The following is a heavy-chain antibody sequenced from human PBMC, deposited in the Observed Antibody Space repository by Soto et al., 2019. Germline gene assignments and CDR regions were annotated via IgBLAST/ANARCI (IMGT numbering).Heavy chain of an antibody. CDR1: GGSISTYY. Sequence: KPSETLSLTCNISGGSISTYYWTWVRQSPGKGLEWIGYVSYLGDTNYNPSLKSRVTISVDTPKNQFSLNLGSVTAADTAMYYCASAGAGRAPISIWGPGTMVTVSS. D-gene: IGHD6-13*01. J-gene: IGHJ3*02. CDR3: ASAGAGRAPISI. CDR2: VSYLGDT. V-gene: IGHV4-59*01.